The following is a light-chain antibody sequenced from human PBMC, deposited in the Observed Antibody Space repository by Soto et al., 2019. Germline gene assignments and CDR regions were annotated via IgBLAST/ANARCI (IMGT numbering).Light chain of an antibody. CDR3: QQRSNWPVT. Sequence: EIVLTHSPGTLSLSPGERATLSCRASQSVSSYLAWYQQKPGQAPRLLIYDASTRATGISARFSGSGSGTDFTLTISSLEPEDFAVYYCQQRSNWPVTFGQGTKV. CDR2: DAS. CDR1: QSVSSY. V-gene: IGKV3-11*01. J-gene: IGKJ1*01.